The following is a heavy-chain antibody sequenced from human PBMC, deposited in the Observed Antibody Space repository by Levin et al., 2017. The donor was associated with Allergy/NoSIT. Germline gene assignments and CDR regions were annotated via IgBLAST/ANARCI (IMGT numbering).Heavy chain of an antibody. D-gene: IGHD3-10*01. CDR1: GFTFSSDA. CDR2: ITPSGDIT. CDR3: AKHSGTYYGSSDF. J-gene: IGHJ4*02. V-gene: IGHV3-23*01. Sequence: GESLKISCAASGFTFSSDAMSWFRQAPVKGLEWVSSITPSGDITYHADSVEGRFTISRDNSKNTLYLQMDSLRAEDSAIYYCAKHSGTYYGSSDFWGQGTLVTVSS.